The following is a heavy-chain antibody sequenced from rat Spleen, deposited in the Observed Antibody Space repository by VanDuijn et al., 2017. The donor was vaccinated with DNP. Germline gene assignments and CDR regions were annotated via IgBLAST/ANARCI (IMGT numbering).Heavy chain of an antibody. CDR3: AKNFGDN. J-gene: IGHJ2*01. D-gene: IGHD4-3*01. CDR2: ITYDGSTT. Sequence: EVQLVQSGGGLVQPGRSMKLSCAASGFTFRDSGLAWVFQAPTKGLEWVASITYDGSTTYYRDSVKGRFTISRDNAKNTLYLEMESLRSEDTATYYCAKNFGDNWGQGVLVTVSS. CDR1: GFTFRDSG. V-gene: IGHV5-20*01.